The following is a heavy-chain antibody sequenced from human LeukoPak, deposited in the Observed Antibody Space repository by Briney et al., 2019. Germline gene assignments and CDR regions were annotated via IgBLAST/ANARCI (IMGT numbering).Heavy chain of an antibody. J-gene: IGHJ4*02. Sequence: ASVKVSCKASGDTFTGYYMHWVRQAPGQGLEWMGWINPNSGGTNYAQKFQGRVTMTRDTSISTAYMELSRLRSDDTAVYYCARVGYCSSTSCYTFDYWGQGTLVTVSS. CDR3: ARVGYCSSTSCYTFDY. CDR2: INPNSGGT. D-gene: IGHD2-2*02. V-gene: IGHV1-2*02. CDR1: GDTFTGYY.